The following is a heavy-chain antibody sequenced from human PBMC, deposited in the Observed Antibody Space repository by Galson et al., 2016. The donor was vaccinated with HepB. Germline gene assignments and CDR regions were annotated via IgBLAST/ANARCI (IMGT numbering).Heavy chain of an antibody. CDR2: ISDSGAGT. CDR1: GFTSSNYA. CDR3: ARDTKGRVEVVVAANYYYYYGMDV. D-gene: IGHD2-15*01. J-gene: IGHJ6*02. Sequence: SLRLSCAASGFTSSNYALGWVRQAPGKGLEWVSAISDSGAGTYYADSVKGRFTISRDNSKNTLYLQMSSLRAEDTAVYYCARDTKGRVEVVVAANYYYYYGMDVWGQGTTVTVSS. V-gene: IGHV3-23*01.